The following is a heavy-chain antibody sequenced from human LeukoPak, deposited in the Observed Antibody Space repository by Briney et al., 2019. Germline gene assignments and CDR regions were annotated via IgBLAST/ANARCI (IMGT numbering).Heavy chain of an antibody. J-gene: IGHJ6*03. Sequence: GSLRLSCAASGFTFSSYSMNWVRQAPGKGLEWVSSISSSSSYIYYADSVKGRFTISRDNAKNSLYLQMNSLRAEDTAVYYCARDLSSSSDNYYYYYMDVWGKGTTVTVSS. CDR2: ISSSSSYI. V-gene: IGHV3-21*01. D-gene: IGHD6-6*01. CDR3: ARDLSSSSDNYYYYYMDV. CDR1: GFTFSSYS.